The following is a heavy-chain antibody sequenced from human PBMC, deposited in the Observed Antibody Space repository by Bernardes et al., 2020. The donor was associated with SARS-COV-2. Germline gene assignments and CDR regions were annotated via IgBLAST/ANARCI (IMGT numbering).Heavy chain of an antibody. V-gene: IGHV1-2*02. CDR3: ARGDPYDFWSAYYYYAMDV. D-gene: IGHD3-3*01. CDR2: INPSSGVA. CDR1: GYSFTGHY. J-gene: IGHJ6*02. Sequence: SVKVSCKASGYSFTGHYMHWVRQAPGQGLEWMGWINPSSGVADYAQNFQGRVTMTSDTSITTAYMTLSGLRSDDTAVYYCARGDPYDFWSAYYYYAMDVWGQGTTVIVS.